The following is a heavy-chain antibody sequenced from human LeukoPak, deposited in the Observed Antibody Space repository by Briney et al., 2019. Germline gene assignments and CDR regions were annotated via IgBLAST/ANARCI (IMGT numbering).Heavy chain of an antibody. CDR3: AHWFSTVSAFDY. Sequence: SGPTLVNPTQTLTLTCTFSGFSLSISGVGVGWIRQPPGKALEWLALIYWDDDKRYSPSLKIRLTITKDTSKNQIVLTVTNMDPVDTATYYCAHWFSTVSAFDYWGQGTLVTVSS. J-gene: IGHJ4*02. V-gene: IGHV2-5*02. CDR2: IYWDDDK. D-gene: IGHD4-11*01. CDR1: GFSLSISGVG.